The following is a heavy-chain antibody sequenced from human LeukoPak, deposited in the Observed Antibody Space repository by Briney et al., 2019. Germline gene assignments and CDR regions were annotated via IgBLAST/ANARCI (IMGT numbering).Heavy chain of an antibody. J-gene: IGHJ4*02. V-gene: IGHV3-23*01. CDR2: ISGSGGST. Sequence: GGSLRLSCAASGFTFSSYDMSWVRQAPGKGLEWVSDISGSGGSTYYADPVKGRFTISRDNSKNTLYLQMNSLRAEDTAVYYCAKLAVAGRGPSDYWGQGTLVTVSS. CDR3: AKLAVAGRGPSDY. CDR1: GFTFSSYD. D-gene: IGHD6-19*01.